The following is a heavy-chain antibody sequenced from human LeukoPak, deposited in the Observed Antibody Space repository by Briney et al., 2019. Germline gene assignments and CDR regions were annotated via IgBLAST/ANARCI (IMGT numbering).Heavy chain of an antibody. CDR3: ARPNTLNTAYYYMDV. Sequence: PSETLSLTCAVYGGSFSGYYWSWIRQPLGKGLEWIGEINHSGSTNYNPSLKSRVTILVDTSKAQFSLKLSSVTAADTAVYYCARPNTLNTAYYYMDVWGKGTTVTVSS. CDR2: INHSGST. J-gene: IGHJ6*03. D-gene: IGHD2-21*02. V-gene: IGHV4-34*01. CDR1: GGSFSGYY.